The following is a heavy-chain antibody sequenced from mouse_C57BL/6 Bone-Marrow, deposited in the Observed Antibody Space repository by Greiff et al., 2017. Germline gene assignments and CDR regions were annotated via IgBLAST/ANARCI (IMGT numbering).Heavy chain of an antibody. CDR3: ARSGVPYYFDY. CDR2: INPGSGYT. V-gene: IGHV1-7*01. D-gene: IGHD5-1*01. Sequence: QVHVKQSGAELAKPGASVKLSCKASGYTFTSYWMPWVKQRPGQGLEWIGDINPGSGYTKYNQKFKDKATLTADKSSSTAYMQLSSLTSEDSAVYYCARSGVPYYFDYWGQGTTLTVSS. J-gene: IGHJ2*01. CDR1: GYTFTSYW.